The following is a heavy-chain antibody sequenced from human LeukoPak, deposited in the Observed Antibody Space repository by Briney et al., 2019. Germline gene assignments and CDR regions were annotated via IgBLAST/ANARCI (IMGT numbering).Heavy chain of an antibody. Sequence: ASVKVSCKASGYTFTSYGISWVRQAPGQGLEWMGWISAYNGNTNYAQKLQGRVTMATDTSTSTAYMELRSLRSDDTAVYYCARFYDSSGYYPKDYYYDMDVWGQGTSVTVSS. CDR2: ISAYNGNT. CDR3: ARFYDSSGYYPKDYYYDMDV. V-gene: IGHV1-18*01. J-gene: IGHJ6*02. D-gene: IGHD3-22*01. CDR1: GYTFTSYG.